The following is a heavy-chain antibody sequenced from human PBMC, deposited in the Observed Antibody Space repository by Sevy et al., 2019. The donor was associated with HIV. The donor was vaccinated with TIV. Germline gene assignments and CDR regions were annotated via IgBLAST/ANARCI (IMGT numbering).Heavy chain of an antibody. V-gene: IGHV4-39*01. CDR2: INYSGST. CDR1: GASISSSGYY. Sequence: SETLSLTCTVSGASISSSGYYWGWIRQPPGKGLEWIASINYSGSTFYNPSLKSRVTISSDTSKYQFSLKLNSVTAADTSIYYCAGPTLTYSSGWSYYDSWGQGTVVTVSS. CDR3: AGPTLTYSSGWSYYDS. D-gene: IGHD6-19*01. J-gene: IGHJ4*02.